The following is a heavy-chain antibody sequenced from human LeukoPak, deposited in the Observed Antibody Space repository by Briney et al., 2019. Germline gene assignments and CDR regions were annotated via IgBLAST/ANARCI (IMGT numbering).Heavy chain of an antibody. V-gene: IGHV3-23*01. J-gene: IGHJ6*03. Sequence: PGGSLRLSCAASGFTFSSYAMSWVRQAPGKGLEWVSAISGSGGSTYYADSVEGRFTISRDNSKNTLYLQMNSLRAEDTAVYYCAKLYGYDYYYYMDVWGKGTTVTVSS. CDR3: AKLYGYDYYYYMDV. CDR1: GFTFSSYA. CDR2: ISGSGGST. D-gene: IGHD3-10*01.